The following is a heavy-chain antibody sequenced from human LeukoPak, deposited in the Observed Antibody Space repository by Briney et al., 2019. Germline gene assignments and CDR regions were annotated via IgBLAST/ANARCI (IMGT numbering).Heavy chain of an antibody. Sequence: GGSLRLSCAASGFTVDSNYLSWVRQAPGKGLEWVSTIYTGGNTYYAASVKGRFTISRDFSKNTVFLHMSSLRAEDTAMYYCARGDDSGYYDYFDYWGQGALVTVSS. D-gene: IGHD3-22*01. CDR3: ARGDDSGYYDYFDY. CDR2: IYTGGNT. CDR1: GFTVDSNY. V-gene: IGHV3-53*01. J-gene: IGHJ4*02.